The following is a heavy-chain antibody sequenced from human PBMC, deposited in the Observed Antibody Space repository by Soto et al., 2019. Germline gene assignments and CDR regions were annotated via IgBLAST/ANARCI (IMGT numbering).Heavy chain of an antibody. Sequence: GGSLRLSCAASGFTFSSYAMSWARQAPGKGLEWVSAISGSGGSTYYADSVKGRFTISRDNSKNTLYLQMNSLRAEDTAVYYCAKGGGSGWYRWDFDYWGKGTLVTVSS. CDR2: ISGSGGST. V-gene: IGHV3-23*01. D-gene: IGHD6-19*01. CDR1: GFTFSSYA. J-gene: IGHJ4*02. CDR3: AKGGGSGWYRWDFDY.